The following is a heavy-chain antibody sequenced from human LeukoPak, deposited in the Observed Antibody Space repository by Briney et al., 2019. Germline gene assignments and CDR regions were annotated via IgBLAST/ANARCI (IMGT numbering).Heavy chain of an antibody. CDR1: GYTLTELS. CDR3: ATRSSNAYGLTHYGMDV. J-gene: IGHJ6*04. D-gene: IGHD3-10*01. V-gene: IGHV1-24*01. Sequence: ASVTVSCKVSGYTLTELSMHWVRQAPGKGLEWMGGFDPEDGETIYAQKFQGRVTMTEDTSTDTAYMELSSLRSEDTAVYYCATRSSNAYGLTHYGMDVWGKGTTVTVSS. CDR2: FDPEDGET.